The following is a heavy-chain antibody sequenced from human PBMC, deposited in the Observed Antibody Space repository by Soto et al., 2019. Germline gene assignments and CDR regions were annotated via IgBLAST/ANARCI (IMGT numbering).Heavy chain of an antibody. CDR3: ARVRNYYGSGRNWFDP. CDR2: INHSGST. V-gene: IGHV4-34*01. J-gene: IGHJ5*02. CDR1: GGSFSGYY. D-gene: IGHD3-10*01. Sequence: SETLSLTCAVYGGSFSGYYWSWIRQPPGKGLEWIGEINHSGSTNYNPSLKSRVTISVDTSKNQFSLKPSSVTAADTAVYYCARVRNYYGSGRNWFDPWGQGTLVTVSS.